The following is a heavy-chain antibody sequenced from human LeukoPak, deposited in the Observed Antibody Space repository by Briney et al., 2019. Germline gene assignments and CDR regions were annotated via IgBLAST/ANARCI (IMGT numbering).Heavy chain of an antibody. CDR1: GFTFSSYS. J-gene: IGHJ3*02. V-gene: IGHV3-21*01. CDR2: ISSSSSYI. CDR3: ARDPENLKDAFDI. D-gene: IGHD1-14*01. Sequence: GGSLRLSCAASGFTFSSYSMNWVRQAPGKGLEWVSSISSSSSYIYYADSVKGRFTISRDNAKNSLYLQMNSLRAEDTAVYYCARDPENLKDAFDIWGQGTRVTVSS.